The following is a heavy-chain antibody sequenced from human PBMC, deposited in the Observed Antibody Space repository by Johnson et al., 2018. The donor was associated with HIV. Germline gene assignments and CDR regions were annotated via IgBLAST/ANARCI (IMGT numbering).Heavy chain of an antibody. J-gene: IGHJ3*02. CDR1: GFTFSFYA. CDR3: AKGRSGAGGAFDI. D-gene: IGHD1-26*01. CDR2: ILYDGSNK. V-gene: IGHV3-30*04. Sequence: QMQLVESGGGVVQPGRSLRLSCAASGFTFSFYAMHWVRQAPGKGLEWVALILYDGSNKYYADSVKGRFTISRDNSKNTLYLQMNSLRAEDTAVYYCAKGRSGAGGAFDIWGQGTMVTVSS.